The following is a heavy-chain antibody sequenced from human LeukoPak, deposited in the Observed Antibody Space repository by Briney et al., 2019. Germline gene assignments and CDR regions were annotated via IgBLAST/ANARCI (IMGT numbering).Heavy chain of an antibody. D-gene: IGHD2-15*01. J-gene: IGHJ4*02. CDR1: GVSISSGSYF. CDR3: ARGPYCSGGSCYSWVDY. V-gene: IGHV4-39*07. Sequence: PSETLSLTCTVSGVSISSGSYFWGWVRQPPGKGLEWIGEINHSGSTNYNPSLKSRVTISVDTSKNQFSLKLSSVTAADTAVYYCARGPYCSGGSCYSWVDYWGQGTLVTVSS. CDR2: INHSGST.